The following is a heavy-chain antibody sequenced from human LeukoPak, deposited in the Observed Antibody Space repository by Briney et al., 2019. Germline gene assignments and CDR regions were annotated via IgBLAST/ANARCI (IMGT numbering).Heavy chain of an antibody. CDR1: GYSFTSYW. CDR3: ARFHFDWFYFDY. V-gene: IGHV5-51*01. Sequence: GESLKISCKGSGYSFTSYWIGWVRQMPGKGLEWRGIIYPGYYDNRYSPSFQGQVTISADKSISTDYLQWSSLKASDTAMYYCARFHFDWFYFDYWGQGTLVTVSS. J-gene: IGHJ4*02. D-gene: IGHD3-9*01. CDR2: IYPGYYDN.